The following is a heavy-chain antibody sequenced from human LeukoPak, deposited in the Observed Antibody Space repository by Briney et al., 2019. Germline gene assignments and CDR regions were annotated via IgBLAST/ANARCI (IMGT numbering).Heavy chain of an antibody. V-gene: IGHV4-34*01. CDR2: INHSGST. CDR3: ARGDYYDSSVPGY. CDR1: GGSFSGYY. J-gene: IGHJ4*02. Sequence: SETLSLTCAVYGGSFSGYYWSWIRQPPGKGLEWIGEINHSGSTNDNPSLKSRVTISVDTSKNQFSLKLSSVTAADTAVYYCARGDYYDSSVPGYWGQGTLVTVSS. D-gene: IGHD3-22*01.